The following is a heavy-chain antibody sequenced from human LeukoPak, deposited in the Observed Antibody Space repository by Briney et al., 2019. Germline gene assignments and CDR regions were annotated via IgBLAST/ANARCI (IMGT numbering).Heavy chain of an antibody. CDR3: ARPDLPYSSSWRFDY. Sequence: GGSLRLSCAASGFTFSSYGMHWVRQAPGKGLEWVAVISYDGSNKYYADSVKGRFTISRDNSKNTLYLQMNSLRAEDTAVYYCARPDLPYSSSWRFDYWGQGTLVTVSS. CDR2: ISYDGSNK. CDR1: GFTFSSYG. J-gene: IGHJ4*02. D-gene: IGHD6-13*01. V-gene: IGHV3-30*03.